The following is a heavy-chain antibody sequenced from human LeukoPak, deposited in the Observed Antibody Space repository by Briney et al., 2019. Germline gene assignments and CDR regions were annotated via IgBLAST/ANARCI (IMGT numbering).Heavy chain of an antibody. D-gene: IGHD3-10*01. CDR3: ARVGLLWFGELLSNWFDP. V-gene: IGHV4-38-2*02. CDR1: GYSISSGYY. CDR2: IYHSGST. Sequence: SETLSLTCTVSGYSISSGYYWGWIRQPPGKGLEWIGSIYHSGSTYYNPSLKSRVTISVDTSKNQFSLKLSSVTAADTAVYYCARVGLLWFGELLSNWFDPWGQGTLVTVSS. J-gene: IGHJ5*02.